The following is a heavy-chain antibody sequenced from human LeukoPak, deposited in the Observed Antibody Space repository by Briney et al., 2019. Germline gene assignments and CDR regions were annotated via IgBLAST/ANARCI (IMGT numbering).Heavy chain of an antibody. CDR1: GFTFSSYG. CDR2: ISYDGSNK. D-gene: IGHD3-3*01. CDR3: ARMGILEWFYYYGMDV. J-gene: IGHJ6*02. V-gene: IGHV3-30*03. Sequence: GRSLRLSCAASGFTFSSYGMHWVRQAPGKGLEWVAVISYDGSNKYYADSVKGRFTVSRDNSKSTLYLQMNSLRAEDTAVYYCARMGILEWFYYYGMDVWGQGTTVTVSS.